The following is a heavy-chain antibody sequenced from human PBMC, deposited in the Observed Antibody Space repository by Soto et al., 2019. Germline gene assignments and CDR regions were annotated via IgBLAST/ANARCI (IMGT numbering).Heavy chain of an antibody. J-gene: IGHJ4*02. CDR1: GASISSSY. CDR2: IYYSGST. CDR3: ARRANYFDY. Sequence: SETLSLTCTVSGASISSSYWSWIRQPPGKGLEWIGYIYYSGSTDCNPSLKSRVTISVDVSKNQFSLKVNSVTAADTAVYFCARRANYFDYWGQGTLVTVS. V-gene: IGHV4-59*08.